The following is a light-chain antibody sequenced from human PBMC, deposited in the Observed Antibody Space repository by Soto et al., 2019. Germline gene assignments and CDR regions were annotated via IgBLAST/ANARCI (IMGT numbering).Light chain of an antibody. Sequence: DIVMTQSPLSLPVTPGEPATISCRSSQSLLHSNGYTYLDWYVQKPGQSTQRLIYLGSNRASGVPDRFSGSGSGTDFTLKISTVEAEDVRVYYCMEALQSHTFGQGTKLEIK. V-gene: IGKV2-28*01. CDR1: QSLLHSNGYTY. J-gene: IGKJ2*01. CDR3: MEALQSHT. CDR2: LGS.